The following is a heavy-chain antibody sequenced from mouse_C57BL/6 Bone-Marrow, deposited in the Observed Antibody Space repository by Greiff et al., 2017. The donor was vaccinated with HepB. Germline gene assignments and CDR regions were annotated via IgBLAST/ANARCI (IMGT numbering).Heavy chain of an antibody. J-gene: IGHJ1*03. CDR3: TTDYGSSYWYFDV. Sequence: VQLQQSGAELVRPGASVKLSCTASGFNIKDDYMHWVKQRPEQGLEWIGWIDPENGDTEYASKFQGKATITADTSSNTAYLQLSRLTSEDTAVYYCTTDYGSSYWYFDVWGTGTTVTVSS. CDR1: GFNIKDDY. V-gene: IGHV14-4*01. D-gene: IGHD1-1*01. CDR2: IDPENGDT.